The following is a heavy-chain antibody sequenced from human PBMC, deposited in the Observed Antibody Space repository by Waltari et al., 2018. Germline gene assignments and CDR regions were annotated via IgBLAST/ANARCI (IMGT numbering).Heavy chain of an antibody. J-gene: IGHJ4*02. V-gene: IGHV3-21*01. Sequence: EVQLVESGGGLVKPGGSLRLSCAASGFTFSSYSMNWVRQAPGKGLEWVSSISSSSSYIYYADSVKGRFTISRDNAKNSLYLQMNSLRAEDTAVDYCARVTDIVVVVAALILWGQGTLVTVSS. CDR3: ARVTDIVVVVAALIL. CDR1: GFTFSSYS. CDR2: ISSSSSYI. D-gene: IGHD2-15*01.